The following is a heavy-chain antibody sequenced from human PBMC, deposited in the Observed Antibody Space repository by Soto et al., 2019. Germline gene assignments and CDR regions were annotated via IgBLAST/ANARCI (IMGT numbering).Heavy chain of an antibody. J-gene: IGHJ5*01. CDR2: IYHSGST. Sequence: SETLSLTCAVSDGTISSGGYPWSWIRQPPGKGLEWIGYIYHSGSTYYNPSLKSRVTISVDRSKNQFSLKLSSVTAADTAVYYCARHRRPGSGNCYGVYSRGLGTLVTV. V-gene: IGHV4-30-2*01. D-gene: IGHD2-15*01. CDR3: ARHRRPGSGNCYGVYS. CDR1: DGTISSGGYP.